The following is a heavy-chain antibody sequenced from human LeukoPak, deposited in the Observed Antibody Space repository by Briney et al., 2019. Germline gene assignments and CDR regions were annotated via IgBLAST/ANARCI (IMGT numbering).Heavy chain of an antibody. CDR2: INPRSGGT. CDR3: ARMRGGDGS. D-gene: IGHD2-21*02. V-gene: IGHV1-2*02. Sequence: ASVKVSCKASGYTFTDYYMHWVRQAPGQGLEWMGWINPRSGGTNYAQKFQGRVTISADKSISTAYLQWSSLKASDTAMYYCARMRGGDGSWGQGTMVTVSS. CDR1: GYTFTDYY. J-gene: IGHJ3*01.